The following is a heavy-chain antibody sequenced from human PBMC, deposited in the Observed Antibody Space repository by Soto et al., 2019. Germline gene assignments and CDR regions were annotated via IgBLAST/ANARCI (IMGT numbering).Heavy chain of an antibody. CDR3: ARDSTYYDFWSGYYAGVAYYYYGMDV. V-gene: IGHV1-2*02. D-gene: IGHD3-3*01. J-gene: IGHJ6*02. CDR1: GYTFTGYY. Sequence: GASVKVSCKASGYTFTGYYMHWVRQAPGQGLEWMGWINPNSGGTNYAQKFQGRVTMTRDTSISTAYMELSRLRSDDTAVYYCARDSTYYDFWSGYYAGVAYYYYGMDVWGQGTTVTVSS. CDR2: INPNSGGT.